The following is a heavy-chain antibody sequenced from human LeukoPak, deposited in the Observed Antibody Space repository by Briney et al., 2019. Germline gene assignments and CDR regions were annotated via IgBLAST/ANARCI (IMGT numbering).Heavy chain of an antibody. CDR3: ARWRRHYYYFDY. CDR1: GYSISSGYY. V-gene: IGHV4-38-2*02. Sequence: PSETLSLTCTVSGYSISSGYYWGWIRQPPGKGLEWIGSIYHSGSTYYNPSLKSRVTISVDTSKNQFSLKLSSVTAADTAVYYCARWRRHYYYFDYWGQGTLVTVSS. D-gene: IGHD2/OR15-2a*01. J-gene: IGHJ4*02. CDR2: IYHSGST.